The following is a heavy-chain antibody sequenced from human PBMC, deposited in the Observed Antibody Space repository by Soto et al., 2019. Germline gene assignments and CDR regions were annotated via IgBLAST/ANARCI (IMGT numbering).Heavy chain of an antibody. J-gene: IGHJ4*02. CDR3: AKAVYLGSGRGYFDY. D-gene: IGHD3-10*01. V-gene: IGHV3-23*01. Sequence: GGSLILSCAASGFTFKNYAMNWVRQAPGKGLEWVTAISGGGGTTFYADSVKGRFTISRDNSKDTLFLQVNSLRAEDTAVYYCAKAVYLGSGRGYFDYWGQGALVTV. CDR2: ISGGGGTT. CDR1: GFTFKNYA.